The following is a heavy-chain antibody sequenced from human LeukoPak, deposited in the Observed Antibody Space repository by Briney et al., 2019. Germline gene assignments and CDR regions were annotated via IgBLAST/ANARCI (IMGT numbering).Heavy chain of an antibody. J-gene: IGHJ5*02. Sequence: GGSLRLSCSASGFTFSSYAMHWVRQAPGKGLEYISSITSNGNTTYYADSVKGRFTISRDNSKNTLYLQMSSLRAEDTAVYYCVKSASNYGANWFDPWGQGTLVTVSS. CDR1: GFTFSSYA. V-gene: IGHV3-64D*09. CDR2: ITSNGNTT. D-gene: IGHD4/OR15-4a*01. CDR3: VKSASNYGANWFDP.